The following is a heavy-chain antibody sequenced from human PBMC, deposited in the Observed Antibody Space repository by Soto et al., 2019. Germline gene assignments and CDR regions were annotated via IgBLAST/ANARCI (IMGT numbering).Heavy chain of an antibody. V-gene: IGHV3-9*01. D-gene: IGHD3-9*01. CDR2: ISWNSGSI. Sequence: GGSLRLSCAASGFTFDDYAMHWVRQAPGKGLEWVSGISWNSGSIGYADSVKGRFTISRDNAKNSLYLQMNSLRAEDTALYYCAKDPRKYDILTGYMDVWGKGTTVTVSS. CDR3: AKDPRKYDILTGYMDV. J-gene: IGHJ6*03. CDR1: GFTFDDYA.